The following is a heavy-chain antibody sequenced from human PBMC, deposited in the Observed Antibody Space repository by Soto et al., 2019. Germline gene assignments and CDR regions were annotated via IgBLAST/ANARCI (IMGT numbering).Heavy chain of an antibody. CDR3: VRVVAIPGYPDN. J-gene: IGHJ4*02. CDR2: IVPIVDTS. D-gene: IGHD5-12*01. V-gene: IGHV1-69*12. CDR1: GGTFSSYA. Sequence: QVQLVQSGAEVRQPASSVKVSCKTSGGTFSSYAISWVRQAPGQGLEWMGGIVPIVDTSTYAQKFQGRVTMTADESKNTVYMELRSRISDDTAVYYCVRVVAIPGYPDNWGQGTLVTVSS.